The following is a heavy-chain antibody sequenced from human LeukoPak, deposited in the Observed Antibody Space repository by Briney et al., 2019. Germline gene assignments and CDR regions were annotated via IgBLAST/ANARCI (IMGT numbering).Heavy chain of an antibody. V-gene: IGHV3-74*01. CDR2: IYNDGSTT. CDR3: AREKDDHGDPGPLDA. Sequence: PGGSLRLSCAASGFMFSKSWMHWVRQVPGKGLVWVARIYNDGSTTNYADSVQGRFAICIDNAANTLFLQMSSLRAEDTAVYYCAREKDDHGDPGPLDAWGQGDLVTVSS. CDR1: GFMFSKSW. J-gene: IGHJ5*02. D-gene: IGHD4-17*01.